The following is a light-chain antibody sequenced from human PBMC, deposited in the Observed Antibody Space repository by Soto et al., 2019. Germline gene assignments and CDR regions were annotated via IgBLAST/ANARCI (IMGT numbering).Light chain of an antibody. CDR2: GAS. CDR3: QQYNNWPRT. J-gene: IGKJ1*01. Sequence: EIVMTQSPATLSVSQGERATLSCRASRCLTTDLAWYQQKPGQPPRLLIYGASTRATGIPARFSGSGSGTEFTLTISSLQSEDFAVYYCQQYNNWPRTFGQGTKVDIK. V-gene: IGKV3-15*01. CDR1: RCLTTD.